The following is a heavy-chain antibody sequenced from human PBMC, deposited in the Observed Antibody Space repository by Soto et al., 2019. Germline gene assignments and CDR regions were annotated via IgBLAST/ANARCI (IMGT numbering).Heavy chain of an antibody. Sequence: ASVKVSCKASGYTFTSYDINWVRQATGQGLEWMGWMNPNSGNTGYAQKFQGRVTMTRNTSISTAYMELSSLRSEDTAVYYCARGRGARDYFDYWGQGTLVTVSS. J-gene: IGHJ4*02. CDR1: GYTFTSYD. D-gene: IGHD3-16*01. CDR2: MNPNSGNT. CDR3: ARGRGARDYFDY. V-gene: IGHV1-8*02.